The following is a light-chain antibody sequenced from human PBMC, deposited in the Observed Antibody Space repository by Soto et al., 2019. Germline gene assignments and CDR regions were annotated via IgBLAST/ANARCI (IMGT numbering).Light chain of an antibody. CDR1: QSVSSSY. CDR2: GAS. J-gene: IGKJ5*01. V-gene: IGKV3-20*01. CDR3: QHYAGGSRIT. Sequence: EILLTQSPCTLSLSPGERATLSCRASQSVSSSYLAWYQQKPGQAPRLLIYGASSRATGIPDRFSGSGSGTDFTLTISRLEPEDFALYYCQHYAGGSRITFGQGTRLEIK.